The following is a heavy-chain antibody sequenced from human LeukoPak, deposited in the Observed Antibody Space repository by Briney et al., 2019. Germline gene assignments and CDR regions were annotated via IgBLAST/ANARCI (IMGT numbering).Heavy chain of an antibody. CDR1: GYTFTSYG. V-gene: IGHV1-18*01. Sequence: ASVKVSCKASGYTFTSYGISWVRQAPGQGLEWMGWISAYNGNTNYAQKLQGRVTMTTDTSTSTAYMELRSLRSDDTAVYYCARDPGPHRLRLRHYGMDVWGQGTTVTVSS. J-gene: IGHJ6*02. CDR3: ARDPGPHRLRLRHYGMDV. CDR2: ISAYNGNT. D-gene: IGHD4-17*01.